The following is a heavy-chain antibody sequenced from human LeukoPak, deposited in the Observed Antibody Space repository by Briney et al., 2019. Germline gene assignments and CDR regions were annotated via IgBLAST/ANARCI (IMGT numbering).Heavy chain of an antibody. CDR3: ARGSGSRVKHWFDP. Sequence: PAETLSLTCTVSGGSISSYYWSWIRQPPGKGLEWIGYIYYSGSTNYNPSLKSRVTISVDTSKNQFSLKLSSVTAADTAVYYCARGSGSRVKHWFDPWGQGTLVTVSS. V-gene: IGHV4-59*01. CDR2: IYYSGST. D-gene: IGHD2-8*01. J-gene: IGHJ5*02. CDR1: GGSISSYY.